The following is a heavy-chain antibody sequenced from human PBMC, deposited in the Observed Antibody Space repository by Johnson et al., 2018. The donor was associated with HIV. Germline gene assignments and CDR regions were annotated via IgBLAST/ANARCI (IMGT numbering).Heavy chain of an antibody. D-gene: IGHD3-16*01. CDR2: INWIGGST. J-gene: IGHJ3*02. V-gene: IGHV3-20*04. CDR1: GFTFDDYG. Sequence: VQLVESGGGVVRPGGSLRLSCAASGFTFDDYGMSWVRQAPGTGLEWVHGINWIGGSTGYADYVKGRLPISRDNAKNSLYLQMNSLRAEDTAWYSCARERLLTWGRSDAFDIWGQGTMVTVSS. CDR3: ARERLLTWGRSDAFDI.